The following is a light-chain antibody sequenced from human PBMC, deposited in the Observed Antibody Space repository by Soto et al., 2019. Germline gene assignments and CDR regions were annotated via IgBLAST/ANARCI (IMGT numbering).Light chain of an antibody. Sequence: EIVMTQSPATLSASPGERATLSCRASQSVSSNLSWYQQKPGQAPRLLIYDASNTATGIPARFSGSGSGTDFTLTINSLEPEDSAVYYCQQRSNWPSITFGQGTRLEIK. J-gene: IGKJ5*01. CDR2: DAS. CDR1: QSVSSN. V-gene: IGKV3-11*01. CDR3: QQRSNWPSIT.